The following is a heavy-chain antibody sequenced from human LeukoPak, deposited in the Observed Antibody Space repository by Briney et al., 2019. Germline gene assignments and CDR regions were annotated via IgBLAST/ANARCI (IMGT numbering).Heavy chain of an antibody. D-gene: IGHD2-15*01. CDR1: GFTFSSYS. V-gene: IGHV3-21*01. CDR3: ARLGYCSGGSCYGGDY. J-gene: IGHJ4*02. Sequence: GGSLRLSCAASGFTFSSYSMNWVRQAPGKGLEWVSSISSSSSYIYYADSVKGRSTISRDNAKNSLYLQMNSLRAEDTAVYYCARLGYCSGGSCYGGDYWGQGTLVTVSS. CDR2: ISSSSSYI.